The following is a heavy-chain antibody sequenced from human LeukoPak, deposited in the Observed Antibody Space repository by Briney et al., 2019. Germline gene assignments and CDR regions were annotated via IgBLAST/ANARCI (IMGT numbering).Heavy chain of an antibody. CDR1: GFTSNTYW. CDR3: ARGGLATIYYFDY. V-gene: IGHV3-7*05. CDR2: INQDGGEK. J-gene: IGHJ4*02. D-gene: IGHD5-24*01. Sequence: GGSLRLSCAASGFTSNTYWMSWVRQAPGKGLEWVANINQDGGEKYHVDSVKGRFTISRDNAKNSLYLQMNSLRAEDTAVYYCARGGLATIYYFDYWGQGTLVTVSS.